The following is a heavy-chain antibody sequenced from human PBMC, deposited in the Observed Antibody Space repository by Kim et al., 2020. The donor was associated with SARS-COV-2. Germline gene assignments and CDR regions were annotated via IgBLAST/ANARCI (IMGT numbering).Heavy chain of an antibody. D-gene: IGHD3-10*01. J-gene: IGHJ6*02. CDR1: GFTFSSYG. CDR2: ISYDGSNK. CDR3: TKESGSGSYYALLYYYCGMDV. Sequence: GGSLRLSCAASGFTFSSYGMHWVRQAPGKGLEWVAVISYDGSNKYYADSVKGRFTISRDNSKNTLYLQMNSLRAEDTAVYYCTKESGSGSYYALLYYYCGMDVWGQGTTVTVSS. V-gene: IGHV3-30*18.